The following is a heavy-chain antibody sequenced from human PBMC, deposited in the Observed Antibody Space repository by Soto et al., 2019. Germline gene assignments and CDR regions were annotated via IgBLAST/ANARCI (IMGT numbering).Heavy chain of an antibody. D-gene: IGHD1-26*01. J-gene: IGHJ5*02. V-gene: IGHV1-69*13. CDR3: ARDPRIVGAIHWFDP. Sequence: GASVKVSCKASGGTFSSYAISWVRQAPGQGLEWVGGIIPIFGTANYAQKFQGRVTITADESTSTAHMELSSLRSEDTAVYYCARDPRIVGAIHWFDPWGQGTLVTVSS. CDR1: GGTFSSYA. CDR2: IIPIFGTA.